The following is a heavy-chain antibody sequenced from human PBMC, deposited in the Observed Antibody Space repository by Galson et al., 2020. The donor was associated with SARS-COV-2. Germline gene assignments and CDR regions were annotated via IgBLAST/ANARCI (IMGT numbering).Heavy chain of an antibody. D-gene: IGHD2-21*02. CDR3: ARASVVGTDWFDP. V-gene: IGHV4-61*02. CDR1: GGSISSGSYY. Sequence: SETLSLTCTVSGGSISSGSYYWSWIRQPAGKGLEWIGRIYTSGSTNYNPSLKSRVTISVDTSKNQFSLKLSSVTAADPAVYYCARASVVGTDWFDPWGQGTLVTVSS. CDR2: IYTSGST. J-gene: IGHJ5*02.